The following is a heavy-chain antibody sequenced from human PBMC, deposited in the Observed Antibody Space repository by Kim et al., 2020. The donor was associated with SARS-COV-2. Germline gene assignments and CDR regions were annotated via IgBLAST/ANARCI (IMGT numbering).Heavy chain of an antibody. Sequence: YSPSFQGQVTISADKSISTAYLQWSSLKASDTAMYYCVRLTWGSGYSFDCWGQGTLVTVSS. J-gene: IGHJ4*02. CDR3: VRLTWGSGYSFDC. D-gene: IGHD3-3*01. V-gene: IGHV5-51*01.